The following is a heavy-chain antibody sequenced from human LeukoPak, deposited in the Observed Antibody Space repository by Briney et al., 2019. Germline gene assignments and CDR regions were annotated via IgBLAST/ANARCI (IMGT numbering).Heavy chain of an antibody. CDR2: ISGTGNAI. CDR1: GFTFSTYE. CDR3: AREGPGGY. D-gene: IGHD3-10*01. V-gene: IGHV3-48*03. J-gene: IGHJ4*02. Sequence: GGSLRLSCAASGFTFSTYEMNWFRQAPGRGLEWVSYISGTGNAIYYADSVKGRFTISRDSAKDSLYLQMNSVRVEDTAVYYCAREGPGGYWGQGTLVTVSS.